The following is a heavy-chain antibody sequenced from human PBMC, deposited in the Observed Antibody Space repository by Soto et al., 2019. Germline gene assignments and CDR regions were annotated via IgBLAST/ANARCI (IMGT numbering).Heavy chain of an antibody. Sequence: QVQLVESGGGVVQPGGSLRLSCTTSGFTFNTYGMHWVRQAPGKGLEWVAIIWHDGSNKYYAASVKGRFTISRDNSKKTLDLQMNSLGAEDPGLYPCARADCTGAYCYSWPFNYGVDGWGQGATVTVSS. CDR1: GFTFNTYG. J-gene: IGHJ6*02. V-gene: IGHV3-33*08. CDR3: ARADCTGAYCYSWPFNYGVDG. CDR2: IWHDGSNK. D-gene: IGHD2-15*01.